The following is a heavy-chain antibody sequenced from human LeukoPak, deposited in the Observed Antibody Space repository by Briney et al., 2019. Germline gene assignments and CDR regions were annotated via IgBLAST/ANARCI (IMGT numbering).Heavy chain of an antibody. D-gene: IGHD6-13*01. V-gene: IGHV3-21*01. CDR3: ARVVNSWCSNYYYMDV. Sequence: GGSLRLSCAASGFTFSSYSMNWVRQAPGKGLEWVSSISSSSSSYIYYADSVKGRFTISRDNAKNSLYLQMNSLRAEDTAVYYCARVVNSWCSNYYYMDVWGKGTTVTVSS. CDR1: GFTFSSYS. J-gene: IGHJ6*03. CDR2: ISSSSSSYI.